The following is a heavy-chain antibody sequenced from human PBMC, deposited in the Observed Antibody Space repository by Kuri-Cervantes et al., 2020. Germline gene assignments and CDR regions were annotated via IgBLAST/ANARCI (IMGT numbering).Heavy chain of an antibody. J-gene: IGHJ4*02. CDR1: GFTFSSYD. V-gene: IGHV3-13*01. CDR2: IGTAGDT. CDR3: ARRTAMVNGFDY. D-gene: IGHD5-18*01. Sequence: GGSLRLSCAASGFTFSSYDMHWVRQATGKGLEWVSAIGTAGDTYYPGSVKGRFTIPRDNAKNTLYLQMNSLRAEDTAVYYCARRTAMVNGFDYWGQGTLVTVSS.